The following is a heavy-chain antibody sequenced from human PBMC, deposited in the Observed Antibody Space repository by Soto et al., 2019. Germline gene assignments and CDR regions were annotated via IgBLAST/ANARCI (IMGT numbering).Heavy chain of an antibody. V-gene: IGHV1-69*13. CDR3: ARVFTIFGVASDAFDI. D-gene: IGHD3-3*01. Sequence: GASVKVSCKASGGTFSSYAISWVRQAPGQGLEWMGGIIPIFGTANYAQKFQGRVTITADESTSTAYMELSSLRSEDTAVYYCARVFTIFGVASDAFDIGREGTMVTVSS. CDR1: GGTFSSYA. J-gene: IGHJ3*02. CDR2: IIPIFGTA.